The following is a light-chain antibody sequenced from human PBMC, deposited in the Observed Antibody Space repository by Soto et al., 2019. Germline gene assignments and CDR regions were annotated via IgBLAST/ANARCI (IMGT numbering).Light chain of an antibody. CDR2: DAS. CDR3: QQYDNLSYT. V-gene: IGKV1-33*01. CDR1: QDITIY. J-gene: IGKJ2*01. Sequence: DIQMTQSHSSVSASVGDRVTITCQASQDITIYLNWYHQKPGKAPKLLIYDASNLEMGVSSRFSGSAAGTDFTFTSGSLQPVDIVTYNCQQYDNLSYTFGLRTKLEIK.